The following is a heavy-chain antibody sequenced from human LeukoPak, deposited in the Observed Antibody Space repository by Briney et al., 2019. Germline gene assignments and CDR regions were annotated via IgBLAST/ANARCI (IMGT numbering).Heavy chain of an antibody. J-gene: IGHJ3*02. V-gene: IGHV4-61*02. CDR1: GGSISSGSYY. D-gene: IGHD1-1*01. CDR3: ARGPGYDVFDI. CDR2: IYTSGST. Sequence: SETLSLTCTVSGGSISSGSYYWSWIRQPAGKGLEWIGRIYTSGSTNYNPSLKSRVTISVDTSKNQFSLKLSSVTTADTAVYYCARGPGYDVFDIWGQGTMVTVSS.